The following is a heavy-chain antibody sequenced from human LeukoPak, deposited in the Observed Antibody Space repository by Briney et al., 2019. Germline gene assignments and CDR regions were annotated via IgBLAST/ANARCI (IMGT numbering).Heavy chain of an antibody. CDR1: GFTFSSYA. Sequence: QPGGSLRLSCAASGFTFSSYAMSWARQAPGKGLEWVSGISGNGGGTYYADSVKGRFTISRDNSKNTLYLQMNSLRAEDTAVYYCAKSLGYSRSWFDYWGQGTLVTVSS. CDR2: ISGNGGGT. V-gene: IGHV3-23*01. J-gene: IGHJ4*02. CDR3: AKSLGYSRSWFDY. D-gene: IGHD6-13*01.